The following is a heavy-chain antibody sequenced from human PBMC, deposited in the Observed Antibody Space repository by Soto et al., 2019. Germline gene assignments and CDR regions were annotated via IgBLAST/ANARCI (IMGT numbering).Heavy chain of an antibody. D-gene: IGHD1-7*01. V-gene: IGHV3-15*07. J-gene: IGHJ4*02. CDR3: TTNPMRLGDNWNYPG. Sequence: GGSLRLSCAASGFTFSNAWMNWVRQAPGKGLEWVGRIKSKTDGGTTDYAAPVKGRFTISRDDSKNTLYLQMNSLKTEDTAVYYCTTNPMRLGDNWNYPGWGQGTLVTVSS. CDR2: IKSKTDGGTT. CDR1: GFTFSNAW.